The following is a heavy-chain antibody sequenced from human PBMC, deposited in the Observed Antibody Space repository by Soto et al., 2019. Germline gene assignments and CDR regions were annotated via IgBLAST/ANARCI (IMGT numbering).Heavy chain of an antibody. Sequence: QVPLVQSGAEVKKPGSSVKVSCKASGGTFSSYAISWVRQAPGQGLEWMGGIIPIFGTANYAQKFQGRVTITADESTSTAYMELSSLRSEDTAVYYCARRIQPFGGWYYGMDVWGQGTTVTVSS. J-gene: IGHJ6*02. V-gene: IGHV1-69*01. CDR2: IIPIFGTA. D-gene: IGHD5-18*01. CDR1: GGTFSSYA. CDR3: ARRIQPFGGWYYGMDV.